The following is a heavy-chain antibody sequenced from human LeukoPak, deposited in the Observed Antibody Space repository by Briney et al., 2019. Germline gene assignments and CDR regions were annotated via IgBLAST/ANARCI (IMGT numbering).Heavy chain of an antibody. CDR3: ARHPRPPGAGDAFDI. D-gene: IGHD1-26*01. CDR1: GGSISSSSYY. J-gene: IGHJ3*02. Sequence: PSQTLSPTCTVSGGSISSSSYYWGWIRQPPGKGLEWIGSIYYSGSTYYNPSLKSRVTISVDTSKNQFSLKLSSVTAADTAVYYCARHPRPPGAGDAFDIWGQGTMVTVSS. CDR2: IYYSGST. V-gene: IGHV4-39*01.